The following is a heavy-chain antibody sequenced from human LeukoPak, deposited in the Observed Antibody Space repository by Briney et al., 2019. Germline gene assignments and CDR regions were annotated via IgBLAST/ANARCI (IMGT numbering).Heavy chain of an antibody. CDR1: GFTFSNFW. CDR2: IKQDGSEK. V-gene: IGHV3-7*04. J-gene: IGHJ4*02. CDR3: VRGKGWTDY. Sequence: GGSLRLSCAASGFTFSNFWMTWVRQAPGKGLEWVANIKQDGSEKYYVDSVKSRFTISRDDAKNSLYLQMNSLRAEDTAVYYCVRGKGWTDYWGQGTLVTVSS. D-gene: IGHD3/OR15-3a*01.